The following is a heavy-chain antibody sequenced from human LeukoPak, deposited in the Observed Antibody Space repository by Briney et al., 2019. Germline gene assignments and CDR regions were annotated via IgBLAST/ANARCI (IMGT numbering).Heavy chain of an antibody. CDR1: GGSISSSSYY. Sequence: SETLSLTCTVSGGSISSSSYYWGWIRQPPGKGLEWIGSIYYSGSTYYNPSLKSRVTISVDTSKNQFSLKLSSVTAADTAVYYCARERTYGAYCGGGCYSSWYFDLWGRGTLVTVSS. CDR2: IYYSGST. CDR3: ARERTYGAYCGGGCYSSWYFDL. J-gene: IGHJ2*01. V-gene: IGHV4-39*07. D-gene: IGHD2-21*02.